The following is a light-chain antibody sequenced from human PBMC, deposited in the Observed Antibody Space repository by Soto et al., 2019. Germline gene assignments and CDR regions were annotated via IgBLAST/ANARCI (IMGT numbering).Light chain of an antibody. CDR2: ATS. J-gene: IGKJ1*01. V-gene: IGKV1-16*01. Sequence: DIQMTQSPPSLSASVRDRVTITCRASKGINNYLAWFQPQPGTAPKPLIYATSTLHSVVPSMFTGSGCGTEFTLTITSLQPEDFGTYYCQQYNSYAWTVGRGNKV. CDR1: KGINNY. CDR3: QQYNSYAWT.